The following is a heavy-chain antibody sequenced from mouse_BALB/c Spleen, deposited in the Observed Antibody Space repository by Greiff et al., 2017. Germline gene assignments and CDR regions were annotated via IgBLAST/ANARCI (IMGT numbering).Heavy chain of an antibody. CDR3: ARGGGNHAMDY. CDR1: GFTFSSYG. J-gene: IGHJ4*01. D-gene: IGHD1-1*02. CDR2: INSNGGST. Sequence: EVKVVESGGGLVQPGGSLKLSCAASGFTFSSYGMSWVRQTPDKRLELVATINSNGGSTYYPDSVKGRFTISRDNAKNTLYLQMSSLKSEDTAMYYCARGGGNHAMDYWGQGTSVTVSS. V-gene: IGHV5-6-3*01.